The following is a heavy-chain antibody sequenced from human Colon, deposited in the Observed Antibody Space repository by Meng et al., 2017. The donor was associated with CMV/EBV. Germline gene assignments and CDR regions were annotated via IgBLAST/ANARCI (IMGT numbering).Heavy chain of an antibody. CDR1: GYTFNGYF. V-gene: IGHV1-2*02. Sequence: QVQLVHLGAEVKEPGASVKVSCKTSGYTFNGYFMHWVRQAPGQGLEWMGWINPVTGDTSYAQKFQVRVTMTRDTSISTAYMELSSLRSDDTAVYYCATFGGDFDYWGQGTLVTVSS. D-gene: IGHD3-3*01. CDR2: INPVTGDT. J-gene: IGHJ4*02. CDR3: ATFGGDFDY.